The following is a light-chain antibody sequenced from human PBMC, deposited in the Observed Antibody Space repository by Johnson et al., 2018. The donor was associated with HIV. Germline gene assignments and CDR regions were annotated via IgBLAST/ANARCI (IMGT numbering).Light chain of an antibody. Sequence: QSVLTQPPSVSAAPGQKVTISCSGSSSNIGKNYVSWYQQLPGTAPKVLIYENNKRPSGIPDRFSGSKSGTSATLGITGLQTGDEADYYCGTWDSSLSVDYVFGTGTKVTVL. V-gene: IGLV1-51*02. CDR2: ENN. CDR1: SSNIGKNY. J-gene: IGLJ1*01. CDR3: GTWDSSLSVDYV.